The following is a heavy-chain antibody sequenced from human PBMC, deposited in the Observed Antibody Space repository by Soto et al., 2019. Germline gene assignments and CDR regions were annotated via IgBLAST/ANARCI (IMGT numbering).Heavy chain of an antibody. CDR2: IYTSGST. CDR3: ASLYSYGSPDYYYGMDV. D-gene: IGHD5-18*01. Sequence: SETLSLTCTVSGGSISSYYWSWIRQPAGKGLEWIGRIYTSGSTNYNPSLKSRVTMSVDTSKNQFSLKLSSVTAADTAVYYCASLYSYGSPDYYYGMDVWGQGTTVTVSS. CDR1: GGSISSYY. J-gene: IGHJ6*02. V-gene: IGHV4-4*07.